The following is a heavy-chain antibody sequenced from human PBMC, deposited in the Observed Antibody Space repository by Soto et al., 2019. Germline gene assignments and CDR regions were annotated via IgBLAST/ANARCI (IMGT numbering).Heavy chain of an antibody. D-gene: IGHD2-15*01. Sequence: VKVSCKASGGTFSSYAISWVRQAPGQGLEWMGGIIPIFGTANYAQKFQGRVTITADKSTSTAYMELSSLRSEDTAVYYCASSIKNIVVVVAATRSYYYGMDVWGQGTTVTVSS. CDR2: IIPIFGTA. CDR1: GGTFSSYA. V-gene: IGHV1-69*13. CDR3: ASSIKNIVVVVAATRSYYYGMDV. J-gene: IGHJ6*02.